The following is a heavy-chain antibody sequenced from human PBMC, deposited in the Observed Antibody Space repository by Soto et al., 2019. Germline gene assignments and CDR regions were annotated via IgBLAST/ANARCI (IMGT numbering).Heavy chain of an antibody. CDR2: ISAYNGNT. V-gene: IGHV1-18*04. D-gene: IGHD6-13*01. Sequence: GASVKVSCKASGYTFTSYGISWVRQAPGQGLEWMGWISAYNGNTNYAQKFQGRVTMTTDTSTSTADMELRSLRSEDTAVYYCVRRHVSATGIDWFDPWGQGTLVTVSS. J-gene: IGHJ5*02. CDR1: GYTFTSYG. CDR3: VRRHVSATGIDWFDP.